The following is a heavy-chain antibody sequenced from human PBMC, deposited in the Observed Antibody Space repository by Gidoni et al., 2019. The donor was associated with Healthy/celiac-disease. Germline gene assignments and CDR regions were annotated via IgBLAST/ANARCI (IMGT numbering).Heavy chain of an antibody. D-gene: IGHD3-22*01. Sequence: EVSLVEYGEGLVQPGGSLRPSCAASGVTFSSYAMSWVRQAPGKGLEWVSAISGSGGSTYYADSVKGRFTISRDNSKNTLYLQMRHLRAEGTWIYYCGNSQYYYHRSGYCYEPLDYWGQGTLVTVSS. CDR1: GVTFSSYA. CDR2: ISGSGGST. V-gene: IGHV3-23*04. CDR3: GNSQYYYHRSGYCYEPLDY. J-gene: IGHJ4*02.